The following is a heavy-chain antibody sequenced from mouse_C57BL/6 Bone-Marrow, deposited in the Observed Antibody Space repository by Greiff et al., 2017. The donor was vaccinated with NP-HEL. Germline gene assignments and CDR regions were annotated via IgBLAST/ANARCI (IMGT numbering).Heavy chain of an antibody. CDR2: IDPSDSET. Sequence: QVQLQQPGAELVRPGSSVKLSCKASGYTFTSYWMHWVKQRPIQGLEWIGNIDPSDSETHYNQKFKDKATLTVDKSSSTAYMQLSSLTSEDSAVYYCARRGLRLYCDYWGQGTTLTVSS. D-gene: IGHD1-2*01. CDR1: GYTFTSYW. J-gene: IGHJ2*01. V-gene: IGHV1-52*01. CDR3: ARRGLRLYCDY.